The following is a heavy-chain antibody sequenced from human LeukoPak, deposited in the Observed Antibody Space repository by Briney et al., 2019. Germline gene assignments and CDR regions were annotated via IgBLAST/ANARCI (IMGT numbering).Heavy chain of an antibody. CDR2: IYYSGST. J-gene: IGHJ4*02. V-gene: IGHV4-59*01. CDR1: GGSISSYY. CDR3: ARSDGGPFDY. Sequence: SETLSLTCTVSGGSISSYYWSWIRQPPGKGLEWIGYIYYSGSTNYSPSLKSRVTISVGTSKNQFSLKLSSVTAADTAVYYCARSDGGPFDYWGQGTLVTVSS. D-gene: IGHD4-23*01.